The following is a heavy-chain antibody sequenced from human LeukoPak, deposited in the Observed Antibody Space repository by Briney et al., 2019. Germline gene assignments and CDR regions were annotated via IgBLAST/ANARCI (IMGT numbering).Heavy chain of an antibody. V-gene: IGHV3-43*02. CDR1: GFTFHDYA. D-gene: IGHD5-12*01. CDR3: AKTPRGYNGNELDY. J-gene: IGHJ4*02. Sequence: PGGSLRLSCAASGFTFHDYAIHWVRQAPGKGLEWVSLISGDGGSTYYADSVKGRFTISRDNSKNSLYLQMNSLRTEDTALYYCAKTPRGYNGNELDYWGQGTLVTVSS. CDR2: ISGDGGST.